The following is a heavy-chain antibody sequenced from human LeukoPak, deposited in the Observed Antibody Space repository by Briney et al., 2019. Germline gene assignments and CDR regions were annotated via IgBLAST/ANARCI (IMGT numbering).Heavy chain of an antibody. Sequence: SETLSLTCTVSGGSISSYSWSWIRQPPGKGLEWIGYIYYSGSTNYNPSLKSRVTISVDTSKNPFSLKLSFVTAADTAVYYCAREGRDGYNFFDYWGQGTLATVSS. CDR2: IYYSGST. CDR3: AREGRDGYNFFDY. CDR1: GGSISSYS. D-gene: IGHD5-24*01. J-gene: IGHJ4*02. V-gene: IGHV4-59*01.